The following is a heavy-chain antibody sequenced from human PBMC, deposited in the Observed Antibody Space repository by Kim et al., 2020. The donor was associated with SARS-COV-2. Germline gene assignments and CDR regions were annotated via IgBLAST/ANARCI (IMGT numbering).Heavy chain of an antibody. V-gene: IGHV5-51*01. CDR3: ARQVGRWYPNYFDY. J-gene: IGHJ4*02. D-gene: IGHD2-15*01. Sequence: SPSVQGQVTISADKSISTAYLQWSSLKASDTAMYYCARQVGRWYPNYFDYWGQGTLVTVSS.